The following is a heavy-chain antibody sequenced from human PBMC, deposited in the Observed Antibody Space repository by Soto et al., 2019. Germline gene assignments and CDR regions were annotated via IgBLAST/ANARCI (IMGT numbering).Heavy chain of an antibody. CDR2: ISYDGSNK. CDR1: GFTFSSYA. CDR3: AREYSSGWYFDY. V-gene: IGHV3-30-3*01. J-gene: IGHJ4*02. Sequence: QVQLVESGGGVVQPGRSLRLSCAASGFTFSSYAMHWVRQAPGEGLEWVAVISYDGSNKYYADSVKGRFTISRDNSKNTLYLQMNSLRAEDTAVYYCAREYSSGWYFDYWGQGTLVTVSS. D-gene: IGHD6-19*01.